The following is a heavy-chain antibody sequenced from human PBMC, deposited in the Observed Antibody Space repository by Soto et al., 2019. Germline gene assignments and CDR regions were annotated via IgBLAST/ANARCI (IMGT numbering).Heavy chain of an antibody. J-gene: IGHJ4*02. CDR1: GYTFSSNG. D-gene: IGHD6-19*01. CDR2: ISTFNGNA. V-gene: IGHV1-18*04. Sequence: QVQLVQSGAEVKKPGASVKVSCKASGYTFSSNGVSWVRQAPGQGLEWMGWISTFNGNAHYAQKFQGRVTMTTDTSPNTAYMELTSLSSDDTAVYYCARLLGYSSGWYDYWGQGTLVTVSS. CDR3: ARLLGYSSGWYDY.